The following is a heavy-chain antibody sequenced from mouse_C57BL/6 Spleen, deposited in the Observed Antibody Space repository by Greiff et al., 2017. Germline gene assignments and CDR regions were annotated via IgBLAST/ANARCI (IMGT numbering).Heavy chain of an antibody. D-gene: IGHD1-1*01. CDR2: IDPSDSYT. CDR1: GYTFTSYW. CDR3: SRSHYYGCMYYFDY. J-gene: IGHJ2*01. Sequence: QVQLQQPGAELVKPGASVKLSCKASGYTFTSYWMQWVKQRPGQGLEWIGEIDPSDSYTNYNQKFKGKATLTVDTSSSTAYMQLSSLTSEDSAVYYCSRSHYYGCMYYFDYWGQGTTLTVSS. V-gene: IGHV1-50*01.